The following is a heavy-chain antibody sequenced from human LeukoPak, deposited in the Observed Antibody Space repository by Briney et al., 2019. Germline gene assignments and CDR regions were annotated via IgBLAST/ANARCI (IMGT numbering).Heavy chain of an antibody. CDR1: GVSISSYY. V-gene: IGHV4-59*08. D-gene: IGHD5-18*01. J-gene: IGHJ4*02. CDR2: IYFSGSI. CDR3: ARSSGYTYGSDY. Sequence: SETLSLTCSVSGVSISSYYWSWIRRPPGRGLEWVGYIYFSGSINYNPSLKSRVTISADTSKNQLSLKLSSVTAADTAVYYRARSSGYTYGSDYWGQGTLVTVSS.